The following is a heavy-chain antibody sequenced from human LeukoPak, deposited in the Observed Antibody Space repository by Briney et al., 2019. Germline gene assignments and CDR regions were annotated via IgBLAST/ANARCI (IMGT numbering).Heavy chain of an antibody. CDR2: ISSSSGYI. V-gene: IGHV3-21*01. Sequence: PGGSLRLSCAASGFTFSSYSMNWVRQAPGKGLEWVSSISSSSGYIYYADSVKGRFTISRDNAKNSLYLQMNSLRAEDTAMYYCARAIAVAGTDSWGQGTLVTVSS. CDR1: GFTFSSYS. CDR3: ARAIAVAGTDS. J-gene: IGHJ4*02. D-gene: IGHD6-19*01.